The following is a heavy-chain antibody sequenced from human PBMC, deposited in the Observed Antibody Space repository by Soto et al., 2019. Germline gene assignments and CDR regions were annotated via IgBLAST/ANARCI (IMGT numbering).Heavy chain of an antibody. CDR3: TRYYYESSGYYVY. D-gene: IGHD3-22*01. V-gene: IGHV3-49*04. Sequence: GGSLRLSCTGSGFNFGNYALSWVRQAPGKGPEWVGFIRSEAYGGTTDYAASVKGRFIISRDDSKSIAYLEINSLQTDDTAVYYCTRYYYESSGYYVYWGQGTLVTVSS. J-gene: IGHJ4*02. CDR2: IRSEAYGGTT. CDR1: GFNFGNYA.